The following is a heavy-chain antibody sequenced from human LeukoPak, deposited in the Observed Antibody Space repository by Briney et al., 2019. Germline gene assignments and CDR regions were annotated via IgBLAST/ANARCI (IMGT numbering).Heavy chain of an antibody. J-gene: IGHJ3*02. Sequence: GGSLRLSCAASGFIFSSYAMSWVRPAPGKGLEWLSVIGTAGDPYYLDSVKGRFTISRENVKNSLYLQMTSLRAGDTGVYYCARSRTLWGAFDIWGQGTMVTVSS. V-gene: IGHV3-13*05. CDR2: IGTAGDP. CDR3: ARSRTLWGAFDI. CDR1: GFIFSSYA. D-gene: IGHD2-21*01.